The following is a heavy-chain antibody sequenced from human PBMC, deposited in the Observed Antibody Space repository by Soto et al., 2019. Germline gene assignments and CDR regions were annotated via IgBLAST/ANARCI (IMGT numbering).Heavy chain of an antibody. CDR2: IYRSGST. D-gene: IGHD3-3*01. J-gene: IGHJ5*02. CDR1: GGAISGYY. V-gene: IGHV4-4*07. CDR3: ARGQRFSDWFDP. Sequence: PSETLSLTCTVTGGAISGYYWTWIRHTDGEGLEWNGSIYRSGSTNYTPSLKSRVTISVDTSMNHFSLRLSSVTAADTAVYYCARGQRFSDWFDPWGQGTLVTV.